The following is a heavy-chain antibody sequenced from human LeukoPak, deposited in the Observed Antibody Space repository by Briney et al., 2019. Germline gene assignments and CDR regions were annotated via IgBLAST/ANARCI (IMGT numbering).Heavy chain of an antibody. V-gene: IGHV3-43D*03. CDR3: AKGQLYYDILTGAFDFDY. J-gene: IGHJ4*02. D-gene: IGHD3-9*01. CDR1: GFTFDDYA. Sequence: GGSLRLSCAASGFTFDDYAMHWVRQAPGKGLEWVSLISWDGGSTYYADSVKGRFTISRDNSKNSLYLQMNSLRAEDTALYYCAKGQLYYDILTGAFDFDYWGQGTLVTVSS. CDR2: ISWDGGST.